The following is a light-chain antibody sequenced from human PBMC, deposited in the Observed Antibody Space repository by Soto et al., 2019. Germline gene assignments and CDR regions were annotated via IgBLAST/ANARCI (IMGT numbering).Light chain of an antibody. CDR2: EVS. CDR3: SSYPGGRHFVV. V-gene: IGLV2-14*01. CDR1: SSDVGAYNY. Sequence: QSALTQPASVSGSPGQSITISCTGTSSDVGAYNYVSWYQQHPGKAPKLMIFEVSDRPSGVSNRFSGSKSGNTASLTISGLQAEDEADYYCSSYPGGRHFVVFGGGTKVTVL. J-gene: IGLJ2*01.